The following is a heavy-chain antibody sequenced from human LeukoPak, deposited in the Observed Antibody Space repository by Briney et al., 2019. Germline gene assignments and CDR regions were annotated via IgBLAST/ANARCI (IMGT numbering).Heavy chain of an antibody. CDR2: INPNSGGT. V-gene: IGHV1-2*02. J-gene: IGHJ4*02. D-gene: IGHD3-10*01. CDR3: ARTLTMVRGVIYGSYFDY. CDR1: GYTFTGYY. Sequence: ASVKVSCKASGYTFTGYYMHWVRQAPGQGLEWMGWINPNSGGTNYAQKFLGRVTMTRDTSISTAYMELSRLRSDDTAVYYCARTLTMVRGVIYGSYFDYWGQGTLVTVSS.